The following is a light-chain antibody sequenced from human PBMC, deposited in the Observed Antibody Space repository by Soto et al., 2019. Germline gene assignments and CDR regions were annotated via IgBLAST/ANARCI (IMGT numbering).Light chain of an antibody. V-gene: IGLV2-11*01. Sequence: QSALTQPRSVSGSPGQSVTISCTGTSSDVGGYYYVSWYQQHPGKAPKLMIYDVNKRPSGVPDRFSASKSGITASLTISGLQAEDEADYYCASWDDSLNGLVFGGGTQLTVL. CDR2: DVN. CDR1: SSDVGGYYY. J-gene: IGLJ7*01. CDR3: ASWDDSLNGLV.